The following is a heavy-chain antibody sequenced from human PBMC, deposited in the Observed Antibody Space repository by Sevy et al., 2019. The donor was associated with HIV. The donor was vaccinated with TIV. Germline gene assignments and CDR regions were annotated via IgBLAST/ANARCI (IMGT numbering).Heavy chain of an antibody. D-gene: IGHD1-26*01. CDR3: AKPAISGSYYAGLVY. Sequence: GGSLRLSCAASGFTFSSYARSWVRQAPGKGLEWVSAISGSGGSTYYADAVKGRFTISRDNSKNTLYLQMNSLRAEDTAVYYCAKPAISGSYYAGLVYWGQGTLVTVSS. CDR1: GFTFSSYA. CDR2: ISGSGGST. V-gene: IGHV3-23*01. J-gene: IGHJ4*02.